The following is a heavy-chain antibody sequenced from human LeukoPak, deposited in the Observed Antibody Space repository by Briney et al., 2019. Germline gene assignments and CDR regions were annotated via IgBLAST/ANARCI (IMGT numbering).Heavy chain of an antibody. CDR1: EFTFSNYW. Sequence: GGSLRLSCVGTEFTFSNYWMHWGRQAPGRGLEWVARIIGDGSSISYADSVEGRFTISRDNTKNTLYLQMNSLRAEDTAVYYCARGHVPGSVRHWDYWGQGTLATVAS. CDR3: ARGHVPGSVRHWDY. D-gene: IGHD3-10*01. CDR2: IIGDGSSI. V-gene: IGHV3-74*01. J-gene: IGHJ4*02.